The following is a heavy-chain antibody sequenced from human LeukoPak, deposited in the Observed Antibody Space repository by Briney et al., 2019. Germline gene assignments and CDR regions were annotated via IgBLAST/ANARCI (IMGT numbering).Heavy chain of an antibody. Sequence: GGPLRISCSAAGCTFSSYGMHWMRQAPSKAPYWVAVIWYDGSNKYYADSVKGRFTISRDNSKNTLYLQMNGLRAEDTAVYYGARDFRVTRTFDYWGQGTLVTVSS. V-gene: IGHV3-33*01. CDR2: IWYDGSNK. J-gene: IGHJ4*02. CDR3: ARDFRVTRTFDY. CDR1: GCTFSSYG. D-gene: IGHD5-18*01.